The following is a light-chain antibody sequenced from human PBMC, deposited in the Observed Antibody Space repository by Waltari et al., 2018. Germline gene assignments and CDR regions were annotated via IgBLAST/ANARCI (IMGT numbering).Light chain of an antibody. CDR3: QQYNSYPYT. Sequence: DIQMTQSPSTLSASVGDRVTITCRASQSISSWLAWYQQKPGKAPKLLIYKASSLESGVPSRFSGSGSGTEFTLTISSLQPDDFATYYCQQYNSYPYTFGQGTRLEIK. J-gene: IGKJ2*01. V-gene: IGKV1-5*03. CDR1: QSISSW. CDR2: KAS.